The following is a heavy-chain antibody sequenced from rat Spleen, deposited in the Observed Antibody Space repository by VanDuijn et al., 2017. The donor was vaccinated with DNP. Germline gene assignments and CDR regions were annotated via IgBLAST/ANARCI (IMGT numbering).Heavy chain of an antibody. CDR3: TRGGTYYFDY. J-gene: IGHJ2*01. Sequence: EVQLVESGGGLVQPGRSLRLSCVASGFSFRDYDMAWVRQAPTKGLEWVACMSPTTRSSYYRDSVRGRFTVSRDDSTSTLYLQMDSLRSEDTATYYCTRGGTYYFDYWRQRVMVTVSS. CDR2: MSPTTRSS. CDR1: GFSFRDYD. D-gene: IGHD1-11*01. V-gene: IGHV5-27*01.